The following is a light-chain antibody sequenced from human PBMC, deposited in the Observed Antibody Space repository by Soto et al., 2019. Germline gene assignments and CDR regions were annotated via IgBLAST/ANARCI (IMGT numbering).Light chain of an antibody. CDR2: AAS. J-gene: IGKJ1*01. CDR1: QGISNY. V-gene: IGKV1-27*01. CDR3: QKDSCAPRWT. Sequence: DIQMTQSPSSLSASVGDRVTITCRASQGISNYLAWYQQKPGKVPKLLIYAASTLQSGVPSRFSGSGSGTDFTLTISSLQPEDGATYYFQKDSCAPRWTFGQGTKVEIK.